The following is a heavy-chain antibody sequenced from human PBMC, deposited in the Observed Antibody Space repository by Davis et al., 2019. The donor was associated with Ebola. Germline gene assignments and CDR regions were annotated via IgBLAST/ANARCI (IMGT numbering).Heavy chain of an antibody. V-gene: IGHV3-21*01. Sequence: GESLKISCAASGFTFSSYSMNWVRQAPGKGLEWVSSISSSSSYIYYADSVKGRFTISRDNAKNSLYLQMNSLRDEDTAVYYCARVGDMITFGGALDAFDIWGQGTMVTVSS. D-gene: IGHD3-16*01. CDR1: GFTFSSYS. CDR2: ISSSSSYI. CDR3: ARVGDMITFGGALDAFDI. J-gene: IGHJ3*02.